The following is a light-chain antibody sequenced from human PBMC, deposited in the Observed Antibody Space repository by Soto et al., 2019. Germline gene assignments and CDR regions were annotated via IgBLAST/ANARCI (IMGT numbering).Light chain of an antibody. CDR2: EVT. Sequence: QSALTQPASVSGSPGQSITISCTGTTSDVGNYNYVSWFQQHPGKPPKLMIYEVTNRPSGVSNRFSGSKAGITAPLTISGLQAEDEADYYCSSYTTNTTLVFGTGTKLTVL. J-gene: IGLJ1*01. V-gene: IGLV2-14*01. CDR1: TSDVGNYNY. CDR3: SSYTTNTTLV.